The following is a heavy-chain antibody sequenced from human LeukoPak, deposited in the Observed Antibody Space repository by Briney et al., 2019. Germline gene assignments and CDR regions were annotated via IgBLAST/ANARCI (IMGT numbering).Heavy chain of an antibody. CDR1: GFTFSNAW. CDR3: AKTLGYCTTTSCVRGGMDV. Sequence: GGSLRLSCAASGFTFSNAWMSWVRQVPVKGLEWVSGISGSGGNTYYADSVKGRFTISRDNSKNTLFLQMNSLTADDTAVFYCAKTLGYCTTTSCVRGGMDVWGKGTTVTVSS. J-gene: IGHJ6*04. CDR2: ISGSGGNT. V-gene: IGHV3-23*01. D-gene: IGHD2-2*01.